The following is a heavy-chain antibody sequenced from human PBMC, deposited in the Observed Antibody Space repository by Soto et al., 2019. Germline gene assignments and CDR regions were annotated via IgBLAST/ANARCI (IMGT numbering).Heavy chain of an antibody. J-gene: IGHJ4*02. CDR3: ARWDDYGASDQYHFDH. D-gene: IGHD4-17*01. V-gene: IGHV1-18*01. CDR1: GYTFTASG. CDR2: TSIYNGHT. Sequence: ASVKVSCKASGYTFTASGISWVRQAPGQGLEWMGWTSIYNGHTEYSPKFLGRVVMTTDTFADTAYLELRSLRPDDAALYYCARWDDYGASDQYHFDHWGQGTLVTVSS.